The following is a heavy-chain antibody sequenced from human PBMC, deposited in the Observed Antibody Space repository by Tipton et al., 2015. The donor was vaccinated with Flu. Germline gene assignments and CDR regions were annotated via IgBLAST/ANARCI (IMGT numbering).Heavy chain of an antibody. J-gene: IGHJ4*02. CDR1: GGSIGSYY. CDR3: ARGDRFLAPDY. V-gene: IGHV4-59*01. Sequence: TLSLTCNVSGGSIGSYYWNCIRQPPGKGLDWIGYVYRDGSAYYNPSLKSRVRLSVDTSNNNFSLKVTSVTAADTAVSFCARGDRFLAPDYWGQGPLVTVSS. D-gene: IGHD3-3*01. CDR2: VYRDGSA.